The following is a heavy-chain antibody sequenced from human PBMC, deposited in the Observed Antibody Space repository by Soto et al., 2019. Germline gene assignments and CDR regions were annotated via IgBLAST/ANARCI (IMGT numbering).Heavy chain of an antibody. Sequence: SETLSLTCTVSGGSIRSYYWSWIRQPPGKGLEWIGYIYYSGSTNYNPSLKSRVTISVDTSKNQFSLKLSSVTAADTAVYYCAGEAAAAGMDVWGQGTTVTVSS. V-gene: IGHV4-59*01. CDR2: IYYSGST. D-gene: IGHD6-13*01. CDR3: AGEAAAAGMDV. J-gene: IGHJ6*02. CDR1: GGSIRSYY.